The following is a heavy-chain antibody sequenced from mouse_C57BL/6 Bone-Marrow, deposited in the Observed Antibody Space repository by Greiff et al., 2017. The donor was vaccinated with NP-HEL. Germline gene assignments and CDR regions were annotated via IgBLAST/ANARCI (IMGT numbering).Heavy chain of an antibody. CDR2: INPGSGGT. V-gene: IGHV1-54*01. CDR1: GYAFTNYL. D-gene: IGHD2-3*01. Sequence: QVQLQQSGAELVRPGTSVKVSCKASGYAFTNYLIEWVKQRPGQGLEWIGVINPGSGGTNYNEKFKGKATLTADKSSSTAYMQLSSLTSEDSAVYFCARDGYPSYWYFDVWGTGTTVTVSS. J-gene: IGHJ1*03. CDR3: ARDGYPSYWYFDV.